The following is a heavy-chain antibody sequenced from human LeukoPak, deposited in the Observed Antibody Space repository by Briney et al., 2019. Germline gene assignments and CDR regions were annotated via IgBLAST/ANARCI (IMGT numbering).Heavy chain of an antibody. V-gene: IGHV4-39*01. Sequence: SETLSLTCNVSGGSISSSSDYWGWIRQPPGKGLEWIGSIYYGGSTYYNPSLKSRVTISVDTSKNQFSLKLSSVTAADTAVYYCAGRYDSSGYYQSPFDYWGQGTLVTVSS. CDR3: AGRYDSSGYYQSPFDY. CDR2: IYYGGST. D-gene: IGHD3-22*01. J-gene: IGHJ4*02. CDR1: GGSISSSSDY.